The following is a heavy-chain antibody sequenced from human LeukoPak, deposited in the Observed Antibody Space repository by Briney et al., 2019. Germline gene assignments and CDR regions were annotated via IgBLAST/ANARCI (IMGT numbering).Heavy chain of an antibody. D-gene: IGHD1-26*01. J-gene: IGHJ4*02. CDR2: ISYDGSNK. CDR1: GVTFSSYA. CDR3: AREWELTEFDY. Sequence: GGSLRLSCAASGVTFSSYAMHWVRQAPGKGLEWEAVISYDGSNKYYADSVKGRFTISRDNSKNTLYLQMNSLRAEDTAVYYCAREWELTEFDYWGQGTLVTVSS. V-gene: IGHV3-30-3*01.